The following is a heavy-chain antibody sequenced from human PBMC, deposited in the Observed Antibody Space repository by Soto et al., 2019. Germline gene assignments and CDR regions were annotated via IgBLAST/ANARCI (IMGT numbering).Heavy chain of an antibody. Sequence: PWGSLLLSCAPSGFTFSIYAMSWVRQASGTRLDLARATRTRGGSTYYADSVNGRFIISRDNAKNTLYRQMNSLRAEDTPVYYCAKGPYSGYDWHNYWGQGTLVTVSS. CDR2: TRTRGGST. V-gene: IGHV3-23*01. D-gene: IGHD5-12*01. CDR3: AKGPYSGYDWHNY. J-gene: IGHJ4*02. CDR1: GFTFSIYA.